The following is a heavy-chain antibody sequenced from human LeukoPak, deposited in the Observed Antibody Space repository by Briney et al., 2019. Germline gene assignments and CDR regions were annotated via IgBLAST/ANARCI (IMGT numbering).Heavy chain of an antibody. CDR1: GGTFSSYA. CDR3: ARCLLDTAMVNFWFDP. Sequence: GASVKVSCKASGGTFSSYAISWVRQAPGQGLGMGGIIPIFGTATYAQKFQGRVTITTDESTSTAYMELSSLRSEDTAVYYCARCLLDTAMVNFWFDPWGQGTLVTVSS. CDR2: IIPIFGTA. D-gene: IGHD5-18*01. V-gene: IGHV1-69*05. J-gene: IGHJ5*02.